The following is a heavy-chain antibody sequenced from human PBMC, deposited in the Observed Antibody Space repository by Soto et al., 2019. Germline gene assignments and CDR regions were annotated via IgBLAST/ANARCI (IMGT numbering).Heavy chain of an antibody. CDR3: ARPSGYDQYYYYYYGMDV. CDR2: IIPIFGTA. Sequence: SVKVSCKASGGTFSSYAISWVRQAPGQGLEWMGGIIPIFGTANYAQKFQGRVTITADESTSTAYMELSSLRSEDTAVYYCARPSGYDQYYYYYYGMDVWGQGTTVTV. V-gene: IGHV1-69*13. D-gene: IGHD5-12*01. CDR1: GGTFSSYA. J-gene: IGHJ6*02.